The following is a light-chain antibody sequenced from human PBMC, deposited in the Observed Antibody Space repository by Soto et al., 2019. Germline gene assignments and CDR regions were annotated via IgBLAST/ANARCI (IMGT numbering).Light chain of an antibody. CDR3: SAYTARSTLV. J-gene: IGLJ3*02. CDR1: SSDVGNYNL. CDR2: EGS. Sequence: QSVLTQPASVSGSPGQSITISCTGSSSDVGNYNLVSWFQHHPGKAPKLMNYEGSKRPSGVSDHFSDSKSGNTASLTISGLQAEDEADYNCSAYTARSTLVFGGGTK. V-gene: IGLV2-14*02.